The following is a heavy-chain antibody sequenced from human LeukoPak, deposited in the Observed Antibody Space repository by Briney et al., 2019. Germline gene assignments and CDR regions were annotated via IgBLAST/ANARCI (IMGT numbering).Heavy chain of an antibody. J-gene: IGHJ4*02. CDR2: INHSGST. CDR3: ARGELLYEGDYFDY. D-gene: IGHD2-2*02. CDR1: GGSFSGYY. Sequence: SETLSLTCAVYGGSFSGYYWSWIRQPPGKGLEWIGEINHSGSTNYNPSLKSRVTMSVDTSKNQFSLKLSSVTAADTAVYYCARGELLYEGDYFDYWGQGTLVTVSS. V-gene: IGHV4-34*01.